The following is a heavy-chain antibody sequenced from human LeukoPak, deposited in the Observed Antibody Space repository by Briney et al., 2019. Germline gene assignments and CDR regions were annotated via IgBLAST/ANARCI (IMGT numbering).Heavy chain of an antibody. CDR1: GFTVSSNY. Sequence: PGGSLRLSCAASGFTVSSNYMSWVRLAPGKWLEWVSFVYSGGSTYSADSVKGRFTVSRDNSKNTVYPQMSSLRAEDTAVYYCASNFESSGYYSYWGQGILVTVSS. D-gene: IGHD3-22*01. V-gene: IGHV3-53*01. CDR2: VYSGGST. J-gene: IGHJ4*02. CDR3: ASNFESSGYYSY.